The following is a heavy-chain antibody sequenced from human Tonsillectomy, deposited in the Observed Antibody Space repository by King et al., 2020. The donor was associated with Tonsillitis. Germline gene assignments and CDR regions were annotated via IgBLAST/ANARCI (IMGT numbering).Heavy chain of an antibody. D-gene: IGHD3-3*01. V-gene: IGHV3-30*18. CDR2: ISYDGSNK. J-gene: IGHJ4*02. Sequence: QLVQSGGGVVQPERSLRLSCAASGFTFSNYGMHWVRQAPGKGLEWMAVISYDGSNKYYADSVKGRFTISRDNSKNTLYLQMNSLRAEDTAVYYCAKDRVYDFWSGYVEPGFDYWGQGTLVTVSS. CDR3: AKDRVYDFWSGYVEPGFDY. CDR1: GFTFSNYG.